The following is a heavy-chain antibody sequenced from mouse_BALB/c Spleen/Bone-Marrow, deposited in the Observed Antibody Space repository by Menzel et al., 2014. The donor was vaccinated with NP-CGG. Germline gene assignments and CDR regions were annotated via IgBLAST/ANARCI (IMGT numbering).Heavy chain of an antibody. CDR2: IYPSDSYT. J-gene: IGHJ3*01. Sequence: QLQQSGAELVRPGASVKLSCKASGYTFTSYWINWVKQRPGQGLEWIGNIYPSDSYTNYNQKFKDKATLTVDKSSSTAYMQLSSPTSEDSAVYYCTRKDYWGQGTLVTVSA. CDR1: GYTFTSYW. CDR3: TRKDY. V-gene: IGHV1-69*02.